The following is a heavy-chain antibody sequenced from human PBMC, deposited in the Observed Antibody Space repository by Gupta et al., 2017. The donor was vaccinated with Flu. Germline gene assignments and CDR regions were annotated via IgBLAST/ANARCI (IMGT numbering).Heavy chain of an antibody. Sequence: EVQMVESGGGLEQPCRSLRLSCEVSGFAFDDHAMHWVRQAPGKGLEWVSGISRNGGSRAYVDSVRGRFTISRDNAKNTLYLQMDSLRPEDTAVYFCAKGLHMAGMEYFQYWGQGTLVTVSS. V-gene: IGHV3-9*01. CDR3: AKGLHMAGMEYFQY. CDR2: ISRNGGSR. J-gene: IGHJ1*01. CDR1: GFAFDDHA.